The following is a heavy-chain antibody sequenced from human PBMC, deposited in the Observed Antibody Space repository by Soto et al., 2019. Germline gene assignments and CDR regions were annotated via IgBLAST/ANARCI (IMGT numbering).Heavy chain of an antibody. CDR3: ARVVSSSSGWGTDY. J-gene: IGHJ4*02. CDR1: GGSFSGYY. V-gene: IGHV4-34*01. CDR2: INHSGST. Sequence: SETLSLTCAVYGGSFSGYYWSWIRQPPGKGLEWIGEINHSGSTNYNPSLKSRVTISVDTSKNQFSLKLSSVTAADTAVYYCARVVSSSSGWGTDYWGQGTLVTVSS. D-gene: IGHD6-6*01.